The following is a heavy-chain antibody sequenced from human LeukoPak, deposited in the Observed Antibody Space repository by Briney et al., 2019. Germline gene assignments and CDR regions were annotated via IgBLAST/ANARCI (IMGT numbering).Heavy chain of an antibody. CDR1: GFTFSDFA. J-gene: IGHJ4*02. D-gene: IGHD5-12*01. CDR3: AINGGGDSGYGNFDY. V-gene: IGHV3-9*01. Sequence: GGSLRLSCAASGFTFSDFAMIWVRQPPGKGLEWVSGISWNRDNIGYADSVKGRFSTSSDNAKNSLYLQMNSLRGEDTALYYCAINGGGDSGYGNFDYWGQGTLVTVSS. CDR2: ISWNRDNI.